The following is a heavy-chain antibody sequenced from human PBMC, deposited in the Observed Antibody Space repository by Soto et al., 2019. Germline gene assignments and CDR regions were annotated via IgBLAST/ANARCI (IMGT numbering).Heavy chain of an antibody. CDR1: GGTFSSYA. Sequence: QVQLVQSGAEVKKPGSSVKVSCKASGGTFSSYAISWVRQAPGQGLEWMGGIIPIFGTANYAQKFQGRVTITADESTSTAYRELSSLRSEDTAVYYCARARYFDWLLQYYYGMDVWGQGTTVTVSS. J-gene: IGHJ6*02. CDR3: ARARYFDWLLQYYYGMDV. D-gene: IGHD3-9*01. CDR2: IIPIFGTA. V-gene: IGHV1-69*12.